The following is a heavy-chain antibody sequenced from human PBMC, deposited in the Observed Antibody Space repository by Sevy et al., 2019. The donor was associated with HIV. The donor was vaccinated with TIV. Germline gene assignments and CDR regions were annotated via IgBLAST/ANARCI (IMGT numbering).Heavy chain of an antibody. CDR2: VSSDGSEI. CDR1: GFTFSTYA. V-gene: IGHV3-30-3*01. D-gene: IGHD7-27*01. Sequence: GGSLRLSCAVSGFTFSTYAMHWVRQAPGKGLECVAIVSSDGSEINYADSVKGRFTISRDNSKNKLYLQMNSLRTEETALYYCARDQLGSIDYWGQGTLVTVSS. CDR3: ARDQLGSIDY. J-gene: IGHJ4*02.